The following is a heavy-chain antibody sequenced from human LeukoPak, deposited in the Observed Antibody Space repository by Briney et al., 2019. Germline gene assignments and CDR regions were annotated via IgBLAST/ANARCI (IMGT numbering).Heavy chain of an antibody. V-gene: IGHV3-23*01. D-gene: IGHD2-8*02. CDR2: ISGNGGRT. Sequence: GGSLRLSCAASGFTFSIYGMSWVRQAPGKGLEWVSAISGNGGRTYYADSVKGRFTISRDNSRNTLYLQMNSLRAEDTAVYYCAKDLAWSFDYWGQGTLVTVSS. J-gene: IGHJ4*02. CDR3: AKDLAWSFDY. CDR1: GFTFSIYG.